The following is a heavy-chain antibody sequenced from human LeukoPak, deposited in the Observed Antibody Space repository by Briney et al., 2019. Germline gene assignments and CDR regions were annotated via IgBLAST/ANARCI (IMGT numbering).Heavy chain of an antibody. J-gene: IGHJ4*02. D-gene: IGHD3-22*01. CDR2: ISHSGSA. CDR3: TRRVGTNPYYYDSSGYFDY. V-gene: IGHV4-34*01. CDR1: GGSFSGYY. Sequence: SETLSLTCAVYGGSFSGYYWSWIRQPPGKGLEWIGEISHSGSANYNPSLKSRVTISVGTSKSQFSLKLNSVTAADTALYYCTRRVGTNPYYYDSSGYFDYWGQGTLVIVSS.